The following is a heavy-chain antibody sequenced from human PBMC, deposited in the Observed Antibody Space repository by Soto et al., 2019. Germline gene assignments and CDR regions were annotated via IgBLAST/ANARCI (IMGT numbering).Heavy chain of an antibody. Sequence: ASVKVSCKASGYTFTCYYMHWVRQAPGQGLEWMGWINPNSGGTNYAQKFQGRVTMTRDTSISTAYMELSRLRSDDTAVYYCARGLRRVVVAGTENWFDPWGQGTLVTVSS. CDR2: INPNSGGT. V-gene: IGHV1-2*02. CDR1: GYTFTCYY. J-gene: IGHJ5*02. D-gene: IGHD6-19*01. CDR3: ARGLRRVVVAGTENWFDP.